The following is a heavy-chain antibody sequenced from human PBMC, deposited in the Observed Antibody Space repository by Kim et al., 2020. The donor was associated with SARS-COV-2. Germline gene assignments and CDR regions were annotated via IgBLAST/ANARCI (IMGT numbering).Heavy chain of an antibody. J-gene: IGHJ4*02. V-gene: IGHV1-69*13. CDR1: GGTFSSYA. Sequence: SVKVSCKASGGTFSSYAISWVRQAPGQGLEWMGGIIPIFGTANYAQKFQGRVTITADESTSTAYMELSSLRSEDTAVYYCARLTMVRGVINFDYWGQGTLVTVSS. CDR3: ARLTMVRGVINFDY. CDR2: IIPIFGTA. D-gene: IGHD3-10*01.